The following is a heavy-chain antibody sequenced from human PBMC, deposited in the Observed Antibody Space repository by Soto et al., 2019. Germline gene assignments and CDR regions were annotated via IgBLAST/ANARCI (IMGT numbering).Heavy chain of an antibody. CDR3: ARHGPGGVXLPTARGSLPYYYAMDV. J-gene: IGHJ6*02. CDR2: IYPGDSDT. D-gene: IGHD2-2*01. V-gene: IGHV5-51*01. Sequence: GESVKISCKGSGYSFTIYWIAWVRQMPGKGLEWMGVIYPGDSDTRYSPSFQGQVTMSADKSISTVYLQWSSLKASDTAMFYCARHGPGGVXLPTARGSLPYYYAMDVWGQGTTVTVSS. CDR1: GYSFTIYW.